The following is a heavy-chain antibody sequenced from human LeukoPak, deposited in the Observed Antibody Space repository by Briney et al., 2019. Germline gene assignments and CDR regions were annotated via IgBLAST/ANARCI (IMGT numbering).Heavy chain of an antibody. CDR1: GFTFSSYS. Sequence: GGSLRLSCAASGFTFSSYSMNWVRQAPGKGLEWVSSISSSSSYIYYADSVKGRFTISRDNAKNSLYPQMNSLRAEDTAVYYCARVGYCGGDCSDYWGQGTLVTVSS. V-gene: IGHV3-21*01. J-gene: IGHJ4*02. D-gene: IGHD2-21*01. CDR2: ISSSSSYI. CDR3: ARVGYCGGDCSDY.